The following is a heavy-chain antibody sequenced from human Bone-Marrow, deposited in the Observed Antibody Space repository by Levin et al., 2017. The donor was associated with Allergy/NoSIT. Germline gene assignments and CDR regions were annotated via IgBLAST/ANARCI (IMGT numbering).Heavy chain of an antibody. CDR2: IKQDGGEK. CDR3: ARDGRRWLVNPTSYYFDQ. D-gene: IGHD6-19*01. V-gene: IGHV3-7*01. Sequence: AGGSLRLSCAASGFTFSSYWMSWVRQAPGKGLEWVANIKQDGGEKYYVDSVKGRFTISRDNAKDSLFLQMNSLRADDTAVYYCARDGRRWLVNPTSYYFDQWGPGTLVTVSS. J-gene: IGHJ4*02. CDR1: GFTFSSYW.